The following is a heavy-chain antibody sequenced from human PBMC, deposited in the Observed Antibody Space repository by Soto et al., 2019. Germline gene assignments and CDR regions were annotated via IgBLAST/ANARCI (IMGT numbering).Heavy chain of an antibody. Sequence: SETLSLTCTVSGGSISSYYWSWIRQPPGKGLEWIGYIYYSGSTNYNPSLKSRVTISVDTSKNQFSLKLSSVTAADTAVYYCAGSGYYYGSGSYRVDYYYYGMDVWGQGTTVTVSS. CDR3: AGSGYYYGSGSYRVDYYYYGMDV. CDR2: IYYSGST. V-gene: IGHV4-59*08. J-gene: IGHJ6*02. CDR1: GGSISSYY. D-gene: IGHD3-10*01.